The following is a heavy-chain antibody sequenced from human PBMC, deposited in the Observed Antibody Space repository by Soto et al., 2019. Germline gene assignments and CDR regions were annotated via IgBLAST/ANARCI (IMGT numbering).Heavy chain of an antibody. CDR3: ARRAKFGDFGADWFDP. J-gene: IGHJ5*02. Sequence: QVQLQESGPELLKPSQTLSLTCTVSGDSITRGGYYWSWIRQHPGKGLEWIGFIYYSGITYYKPSLKSRLTISLDPSKNQFYLKLTSMTAADTAVYYCARRAKFGDFGADWFDPWGQGTLVTVSS. D-gene: IGHD4-17*01. CDR1: GDSITRGGYY. CDR2: IYYSGIT. V-gene: IGHV4-31*03.